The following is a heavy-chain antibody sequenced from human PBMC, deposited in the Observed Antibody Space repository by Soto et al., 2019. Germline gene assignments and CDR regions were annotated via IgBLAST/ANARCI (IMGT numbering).Heavy chain of an antibody. CDR2: IYYSGST. CDR3: ARDRREYSYGLFDY. D-gene: IGHD5-18*01. CDR1: GGSISSYY. J-gene: IGHJ4*02. V-gene: IGHV4-59*01. Sequence: SETLSLTCTVSGGSISSYYWSWIRQPPGKGLEWIGYIYYSGSTNYNPSLKSRVTISVDTSKNQFSLKLSSVTAADTAVYYCARDRREYSYGLFDYWGQGTLVTVSS.